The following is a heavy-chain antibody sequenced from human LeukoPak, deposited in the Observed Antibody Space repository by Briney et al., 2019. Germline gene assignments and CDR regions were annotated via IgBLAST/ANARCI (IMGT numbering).Heavy chain of an antibody. Sequence: PGGSLRLSCAASGFTFDDYGMSWVRQAPGKGLEWVSGINWNGGSTGYADSVKGRFTISRDNAKNSLYLQMNSLRAEDTALYYCARDYSSGWYDAFDTWGQGTMVTVSS. J-gene: IGHJ3*02. V-gene: IGHV3-20*04. CDR3: ARDYSSGWYDAFDT. D-gene: IGHD6-19*01. CDR1: GFTFDDYG. CDR2: INWNGGST.